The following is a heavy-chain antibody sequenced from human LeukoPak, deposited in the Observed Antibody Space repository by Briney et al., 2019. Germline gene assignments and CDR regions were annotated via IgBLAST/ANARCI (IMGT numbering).Heavy chain of an antibody. J-gene: IGHJ4*02. CDR1: GGSFGAYY. CDR2: INHSGST. CDR3: ARSLRSGITMVRGVPGGYFDY. D-gene: IGHD3-10*01. V-gene: IGHV4-34*01. Sequence: PSETLSLTCAVYGGSFGAYYWSWIRQPPGMGLEWIGEINHSGSTNYNPSLKSRVTISIDTSKNQFSLKLSSVTAADTAVYYCARSLRSGITMVRGVPGGYFDYWGQGTLVTVSS.